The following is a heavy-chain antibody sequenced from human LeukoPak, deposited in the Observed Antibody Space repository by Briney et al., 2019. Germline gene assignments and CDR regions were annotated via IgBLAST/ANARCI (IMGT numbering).Heavy chain of an antibody. CDR2: ISSSSSYI. J-gene: IGHJ4*02. CDR3: ARGRDGDYGGPLDY. Sequence: GGSLRLFCAASGFTFSSYSVNWVRQAPGKGLEWVSSISSSSSYIYYADSVKGRFTISRDNAKNSLYLQMNSLRAEDTAVYYCARGRDGDYGGPLDYWGQGTLVTVSS. CDR1: GFTFSSYS. D-gene: IGHD4-17*01. V-gene: IGHV3-21*01.